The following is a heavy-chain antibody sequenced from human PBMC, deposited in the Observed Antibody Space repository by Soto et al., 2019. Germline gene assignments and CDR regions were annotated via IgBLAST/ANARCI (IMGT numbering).Heavy chain of an antibody. CDR2: FDREDGET. D-gene: IGHD2-15*01. J-gene: IGHJ4*02. Sequence: ASVKVSCKVSGYTVTELSMHWVRQAPGKGLEWMGGFDREDGETIYAQKLQGRVTMTTDTSTSTAYMELGSLTSDDTAVYYFARSRRDCRGDNCYSDFDSWGQGTLVTVS. CDR1: GYTVTELS. V-gene: IGHV1-24*01. CDR3: ARSRRDCRGDNCYSDFDS.